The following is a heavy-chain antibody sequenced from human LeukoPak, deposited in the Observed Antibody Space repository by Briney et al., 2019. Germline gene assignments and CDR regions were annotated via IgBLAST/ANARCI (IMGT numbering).Heavy chain of an antibody. Sequence: GGSLRLSCAASGFTFSSYAMSWVRQAPGKGLEWVSAISGSGGSTYYADSVKGRFTISRDNSKNTLYLQMNSLRAEDTAVYYCAKGLGYYYGSGSHLKYWGQGTLVTVSS. CDR2: ISGSGGST. CDR1: GFTFSSYA. V-gene: IGHV3-23*01. D-gene: IGHD3-10*01. CDR3: AKGLGYYYGSGSHLKY. J-gene: IGHJ4*02.